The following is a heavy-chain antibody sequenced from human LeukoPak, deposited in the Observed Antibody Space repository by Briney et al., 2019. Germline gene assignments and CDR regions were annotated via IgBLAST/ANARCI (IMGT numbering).Heavy chain of an antibody. D-gene: IGHD2-15*01. CDR1: GFTFSSYA. J-gene: IGHJ4*02. Sequence: GRSLRLSCAASGFTFSSYAMHWVRQAPGKGLEWVGVISYDGSNKYYADSVKGRFTISRDNSKNTLYLQMNSLRAEDTAVYYCARDYCSGGSCYQDYWGQGTLVTVSS. V-gene: IGHV3-30-3*01. CDR3: ARDYCSGGSCYQDY. CDR2: ISYDGSNK.